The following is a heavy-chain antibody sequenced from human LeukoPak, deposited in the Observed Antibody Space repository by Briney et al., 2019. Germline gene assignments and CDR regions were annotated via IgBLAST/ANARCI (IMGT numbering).Heavy chain of an antibody. Sequence: ASVKVSCKASGYTFTSYGISWVRQAPGLGLEWMGWIKPNSGDTNYAQSFQGRVTMTRDTSINTAYMELSRLKSDDTAMYYCARDRTTVTIFDSWGQGTLVTVSS. J-gene: IGHJ4*02. CDR2: IKPNSGDT. D-gene: IGHD4-17*01. V-gene: IGHV1-2*02. CDR3: ARDRTTVTIFDS. CDR1: GYTFTSYG.